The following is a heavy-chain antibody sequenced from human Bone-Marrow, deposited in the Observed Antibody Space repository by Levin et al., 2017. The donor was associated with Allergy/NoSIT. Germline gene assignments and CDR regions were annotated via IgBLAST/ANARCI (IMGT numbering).Heavy chain of an antibody. CDR1: GFIFSSYA. CDR3: AKQAVAGIIRYFDY. D-gene: IGHD6-19*01. Sequence: GGSLRLSCAASGFIFSSYAMSWVRQAPGKGLEWVSSITNTGGSTYYADSVKGRFTISRDNSKNTLYLQMNSLRAEDTAIYYCAKQAVAGIIRYFDYWGQGTLVTVSS. CDR2: ITNTGGST. J-gene: IGHJ4*02. V-gene: IGHV3-23*01.